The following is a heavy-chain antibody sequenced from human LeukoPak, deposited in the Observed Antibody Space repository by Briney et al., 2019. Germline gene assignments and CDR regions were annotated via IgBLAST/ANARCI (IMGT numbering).Heavy chain of an antibody. J-gene: IGHJ4*02. CDR1: GGSFSGYY. V-gene: IGHV4-34*01. Sequence: KTSETLSLTCAVYGGSFSGYYWSWICQPPGKGLEWIGEINHSGSTNYNPSLKSRVTISVDTSKNQFSLKLSSVTAADTAVYYCARALVVPAASDYWGQGTLVTVSS. CDR2: INHSGST. CDR3: ARALVVPAASDY. D-gene: IGHD2-2*01.